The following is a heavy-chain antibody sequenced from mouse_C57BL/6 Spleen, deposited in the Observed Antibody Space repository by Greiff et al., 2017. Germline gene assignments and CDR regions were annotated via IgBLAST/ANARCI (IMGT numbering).Heavy chain of an antibody. V-gene: IGHV1-80*01. CDR1: GYAFSSYW. CDR3: ARPLTARGYYFDY. D-gene: IGHD3-2*01. CDR2: IYPGDGDT. J-gene: IGHJ2*01. Sequence: VQLQESGAELVKPGASVNISCKASGYAFSSYWMNWVKQRPGKGLEWIGQIYPGDGDTNYNGKFKGKATLTADKSSSTAYMELRSLTSEDTAVYYCARPLTARGYYFDYWGQGTTLTVSS.